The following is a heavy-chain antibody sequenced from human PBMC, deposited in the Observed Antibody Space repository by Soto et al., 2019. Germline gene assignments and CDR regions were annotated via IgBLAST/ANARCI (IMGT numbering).Heavy chain of an antibody. CDR3: ARLSDLATTGYYYYYGMDV. Sequence: GGSLRLSCAASGFTFSSYSMNWVRQAPGKGLEWVSSISSSSSYIYYADSVKGRFTISRDYAKNSLYLQMNSLRAEDTAVYYCARLSDLATTGYYYYYGMDVWGQGTTVTVSS. D-gene: IGHD5-12*01. CDR2: ISSSSSYI. J-gene: IGHJ6*02. CDR1: GFTFSSYS. V-gene: IGHV3-21*01.